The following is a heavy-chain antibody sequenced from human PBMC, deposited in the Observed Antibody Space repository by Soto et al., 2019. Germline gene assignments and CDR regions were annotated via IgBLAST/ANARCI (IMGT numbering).Heavy chain of an antibody. CDR2: ISGSGGST. Sequence: GGSLRLSCAASGFTFDDYAMHWVRQAPGKGLEWVSAISGSGGSTYYADSVKGRFTISRDNSKNTLYLQMNSLRAEDTAVYYCAKVGCSGGSCYFLGWFDPWGQGTLVTVSS. D-gene: IGHD2-15*01. CDR3: AKVGCSGGSCYFLGWFDP. J-gene: IGHJ5*02. V-gene: IGHV3-23*01. CDR1: GFTFDDYA.